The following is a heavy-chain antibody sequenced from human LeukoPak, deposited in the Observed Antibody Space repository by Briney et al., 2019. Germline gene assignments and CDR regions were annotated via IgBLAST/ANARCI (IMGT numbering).Heavy chain of an antibody. CDR1: GFTFSSYE. J-gene: IGHJ4*02. D-gene: IGHD3-22*01. Sequence: PGGSLRLSCAASGFTFSSYEMNWVRQAPGKGLEWVSYISSRGSTIYYADSVKGRFTISRDNAKNSLYLQMNSLRAEDTAVYYCARSFLKYYYDSSGLFDYWGQGTLVTVSS. V-gene: IGHV3-48*03. CDR2: ISSRGSTI. CDR3: ARSFLKYYYDSSGLFDY.